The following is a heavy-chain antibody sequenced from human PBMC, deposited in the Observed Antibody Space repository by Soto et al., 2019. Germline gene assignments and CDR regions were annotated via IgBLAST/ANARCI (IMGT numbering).Heavy chain of an antibody. Sequence: EVQLVESEGGLVQRGGSLRLSCAASGFTFNYYWMHWVRQAPGQGLMWVAHIQNDGSRTTYADSVKGRFTISRDNAKNTMYLQRNSLRDEDTAVYYCARGNLGGFDLWGQGTTVTVSS. V-gene: IGHV3-74*01. D-gene: IGHD4-4*01. CDR1: GFTFNYYW. J-gene: IGHJ3*01. CDR3: ARGNLGGFDL. CDR2: IQNDGSRT.